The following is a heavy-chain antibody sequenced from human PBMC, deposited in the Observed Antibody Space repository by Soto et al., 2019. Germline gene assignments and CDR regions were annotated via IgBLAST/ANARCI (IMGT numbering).Heavy chain of an antibody. CDR1: GPSISSYY. D-gene: IGHD1-26*01. CDR2: IYYSGST. CDR3: ARRYGGNFDY. Sequence: SETRSLTCTVSGPSISSYYWSWIRQPPGKGLEWIGYIYYSGSTNYNPSLKSRVTISVDTSKNQFSLKLSSVTAADTAVYYCARRYGGNFDYWGQGNLVTVSS. V-gene: IGHV4-59*01. J-gene: IGHJ4*02.